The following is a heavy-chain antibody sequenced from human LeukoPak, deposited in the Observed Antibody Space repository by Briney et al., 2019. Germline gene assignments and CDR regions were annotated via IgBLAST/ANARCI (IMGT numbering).Heavy chain of an antibody. V-gene: IGHV3-23*01. CDR1: GFTFSSYA. CDR2: ISGSGVNT. D-gene: IGHD6-13*01. CDR3: AKDDDIAVAGANFDS. J-gene: IGHJ4*02. Sequence: GGSLRLSCAASGFTFSSYAMSWVRQAPGKGLEWVSGISGSGVNTYYADSVKGRFTISRDNSKYTLTLQLNSLRAEDKDADHSAKDDDIAVAGANFDSWGQGTLVTVSS.